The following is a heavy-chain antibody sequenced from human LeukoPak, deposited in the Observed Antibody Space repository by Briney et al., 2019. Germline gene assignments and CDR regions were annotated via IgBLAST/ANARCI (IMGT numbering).Heavy chain of an antibody. V-gene: IGHV3-23*01. D-gene: IGHD3-10*01. CDR1: GFTVGSNS. CDR3: AKRFGEGEFDY. Sequence: PGGSLRLSCAASGFTVGSNSLSWVRQAPGKGLEWVSFIDGNGGSTYYADSVKGRFTISRDNSKNTLYLQMNSLRAEDTAVYYCAKRFGEGEFDYWGQGTLVTVSS. J-gene: IGHJ4*02. CDR2: IDGNGGST.